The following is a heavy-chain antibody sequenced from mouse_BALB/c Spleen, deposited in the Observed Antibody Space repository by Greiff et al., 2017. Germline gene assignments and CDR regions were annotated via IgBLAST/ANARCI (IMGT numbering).Heavy chain of an antibody. CDR3: ARDGIYYGNYRAMDY. J-gene: IGHJ4*01. CDR2: ISDGGSYT. D-gene: IGHD2-1*01. CDR1: GFTFSDYY. V-gene: IGHV5-4*02. Sequence: EVMLVESGGGLVKPGGSLKLSCAASGFTFSDYYMYWVRQTPEKRLEWVATISDGGSYTYYPDSVKGRFTISRDNAKNNLYLQMSSLKSEDTAMYYCARDGIYYGNYRAMDYWGQGTSVTVSS.